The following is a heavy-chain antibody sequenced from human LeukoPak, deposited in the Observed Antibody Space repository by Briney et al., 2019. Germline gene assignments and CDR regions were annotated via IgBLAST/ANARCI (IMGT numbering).Heavy chain of an antibody. J-gene: IGHJ3*01. D-gene: IGHD3-10*01. V-gene: IGHV6-1*01. CDR3: AREVTLIRGVINPLDL. CDR1: GDSVSSNSAA. Sequence: SQTLSLTCAIFGDSVSSNSAAWNWIRQSTSRGLDWLGRTFYRSKWYNDYAVSVKSRISISPDTSKNQVSLQLNSVTPEDTAVYYCAREVTLIRGVINPLDLWSQGTMVIVS. CDR2: TFYRSKWYN.